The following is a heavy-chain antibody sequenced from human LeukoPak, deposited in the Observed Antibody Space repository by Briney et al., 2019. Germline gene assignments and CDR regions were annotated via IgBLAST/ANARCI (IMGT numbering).Heavy chain of an antibody. CDR3: AELGITMIGGV. CDR1: GFTVRSSY. J-gene: IGHJ6*04. Sequence: GGSLRLSCAASGFTVRSSYMSWVRLAPGKGLEWVSVIYSGGSTYYADSVKGRFTISRDNSKNTLYLQMNSLRAEDTAVYYCAELGITMIGGVWGKGTTVTISS. CDR2: IYSGGST. V-gene: IGHV3-53*01. D-gene: IGHD3-10*02.